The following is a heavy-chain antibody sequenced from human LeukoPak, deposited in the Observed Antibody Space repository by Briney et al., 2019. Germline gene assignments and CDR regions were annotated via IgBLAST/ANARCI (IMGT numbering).Heavy chain of an antibody. CDR1: GGSISSYY. CDR3: ARLTRLSTSPDRYYLDY. D-gene: IGHD6-6*01. CDR2: IYTSGST. V-gene: IGHV4-4*09. Sequence: SETLSVTCTVSGGSISSYYWSWIRQPPGKGLEWIGYIYTSGSTNYNPSLKSRVTISVDTSKNQFSLKLSSVTAADSAVYYCARLTRLSTSPDRYYLDYWGQGTLVTVSS. J-gene: IGHJ4*02.